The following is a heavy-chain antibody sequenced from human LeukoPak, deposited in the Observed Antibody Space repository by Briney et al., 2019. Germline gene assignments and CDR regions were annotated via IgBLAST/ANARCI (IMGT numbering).Heavy chain of an antibody. CDR2: FDPEDGET. CDR3: ALVAATGDDAFDI. J-gene: IGHJ3*02. V-gene: IGHV1-24*01. Sequence: ASAKVSCKVSGYTLTELSMHWVRQAPGEGLEWMGGFDPEDGETIYAQKFQGRVTMTEDTSTDTAYMELSSLRSEDTAVYYCALVAATGDDAFDIWGQGTMVTVSS. CDR1: GYTLTELS. D-gene: IGHD2-15*01.